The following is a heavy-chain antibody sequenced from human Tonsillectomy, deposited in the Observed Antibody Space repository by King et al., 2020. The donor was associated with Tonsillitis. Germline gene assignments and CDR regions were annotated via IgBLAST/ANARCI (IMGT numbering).Heavy chain of an antibody. V-gene: IGHV4-39*01. CDR3: SRSYSHGYLTSSYY. J-gene: IGHJ4*02. D-gene: IGHD5-18*01. Sequence: MQLQESGPGLVKPSETLSLTCTVSGGSISSTNYYWGWIRQPPGRGLEWIGSIYYSGGTYYTPSLKCRVTISAETSTHQYSLNLSSVTAADTAVYYCSRSYSHGYLTSSYYWGQGTLVTVSS. CDR2: IYYSGGT. CDR1: GGSISSTNYY.